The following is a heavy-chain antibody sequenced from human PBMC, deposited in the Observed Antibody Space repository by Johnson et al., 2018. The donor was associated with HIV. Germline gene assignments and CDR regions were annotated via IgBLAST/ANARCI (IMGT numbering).Heavy chain of an antibody. Sequence: QVQLVESGGGVVQPGGSLRLSCAASGFTFNNYDMHWVRQAPGKGLEWVAFIRYDGSYKYYADSVKGRFTISRDNFKNTLYVQMNSLRGDDTAVYYCAGRFYYDSSGYYSAAFDIWGQGTMVTVSS. CDR2: IRYDGSYK. J-gene: IGHJ3*02. V-gene: IGHV3-30*02. CDR1: GFTFNNYD. D-gene: IGHD3-22*01. CDR3: AGRFYYDSSGYYSAAFDI.